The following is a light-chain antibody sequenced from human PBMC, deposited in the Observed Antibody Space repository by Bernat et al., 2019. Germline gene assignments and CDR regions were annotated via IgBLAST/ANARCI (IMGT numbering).Light chain of an antibody. J-gene: IGLJ2*01. V-gene: IGLV2-14*03. CDR3: SSYTSGSTLVV. CDR2: GVS. CDR1: SSDIGGYNY. Sequence: QSALTQPASVSGSPAQSITISCTGASSDIGGYNYVSWYQQYPGKAPKLMIYGVSNRPSGLSNRFSGSKSGNTASLTISGLQAEDEADYYCSSYTSGSTLVVFGGGTKLTVL.